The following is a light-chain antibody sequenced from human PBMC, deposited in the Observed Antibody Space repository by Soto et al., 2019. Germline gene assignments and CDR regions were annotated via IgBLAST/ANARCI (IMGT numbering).Light chain of an antibody. CDR1: QTISNN. V-gene: IGKV3-20*01. Sequence: EIVMTQSPATLSVSPGEGATLSCRASQTISNNLAWYQQKPGQAPRLLIYGASSRATGIAARFSGSGSGTDFTLTISRLEPEDFAVYYCQQYGSSRWTFGQGTKVDIK. CDR3: QQYGSSRWT. CDR2: GAS. J-gene: IGKJ1*01.